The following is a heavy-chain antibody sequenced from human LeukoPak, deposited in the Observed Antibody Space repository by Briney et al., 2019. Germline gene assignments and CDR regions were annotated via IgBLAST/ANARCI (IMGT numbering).Heavy chain of an antibody. J-gene: IGHJ4*02. CDR3: ARDPEVLGYGSGRDYFDY. Sequence: GGSLRLSCAASGFRFSSYAMHWVRQAPGKGLEWVAVISYDGHNTYYSDSVRGRFNIARDNSKNSLYLQMNSLRAEDTAVYYCARDPEVLGYGSGRDYFDYWGQGTLATVSS. CDR2: ISYDGHNT. D-gene: IGHD3-10*01. CDR1: GFRFSSYA. V-gene: IGHV3-30-3*01.